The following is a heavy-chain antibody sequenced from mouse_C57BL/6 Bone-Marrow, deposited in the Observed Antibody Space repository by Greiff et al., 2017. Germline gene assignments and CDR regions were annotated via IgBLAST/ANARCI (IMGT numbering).Heavy chain of an antibody. V-gene: IGHV14-4*01. J-gene: IGHJ1*03. CDR3: TTRGPDV. CDR2: IDPENGDT. Sequence: LVESGAELVRPGASVKLSCTASGFNIKDDYMHWVKQRPEQGLEWIGWIDPENGDTEYASKFQGKATITADTSSNTAYLQLSSLTSEDTAVYYCTTRGPDVWGTGTTVTVSS. CDR1: GFNIKDDY.